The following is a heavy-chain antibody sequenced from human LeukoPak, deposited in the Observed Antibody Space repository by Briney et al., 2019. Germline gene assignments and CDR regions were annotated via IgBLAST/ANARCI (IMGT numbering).Heavy chain of an antibody. Sequence: GGSLRLSCAASGFAFGTYSMNWVRQAPGKGLVWVSRINSDGTHSTYADSVKGRFTISRDNAKKTLYLQMNSLRAEDTAVYYCARDNSGWYYNWFDPWGQGTLVIVSS. CDR1: GFAFGTYS. D-gene: IGHD6-19*01. CDR3: ARDNSGWYYNWFDP. V-gene: IGHV3-74*03. CDR2: INSDGTHS. J-gene: IGHJ5*02.